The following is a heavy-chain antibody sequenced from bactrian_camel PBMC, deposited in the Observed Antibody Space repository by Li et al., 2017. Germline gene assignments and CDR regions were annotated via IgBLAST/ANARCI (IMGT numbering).Heavy chain of an antibody. J-gene: IGHJ4*01. CDR3: AARGGDCYMRRITWYTK. CDR2: IRPGNGWT. V-gene: IGHV3S1*01. Sequence: HVQLVESGGGSVQAGGSLRLSCAATGYNTSRNKYMAWFRQSPGKERGGVAAIRPGNGWTDYVDSVKGRFTITQDGAKRKLYLQMNDLKPEDTAMYYCAARGGDCYMRRITWYTKWGQGTQVTVS. CDR1: GYNTSRNKY. D-gene: IGHD2*01.